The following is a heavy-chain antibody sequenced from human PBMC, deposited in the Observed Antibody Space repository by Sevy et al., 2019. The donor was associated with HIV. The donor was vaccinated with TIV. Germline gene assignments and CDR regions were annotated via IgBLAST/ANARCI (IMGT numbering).Heavy chain of an antibody. CDR1: GYTFTGYY. V-gene: IGHV1-2*02. CDR3: ARDRWVPAATPGDSYGYEYYFDY. J-gene: IGHJ4*02. D-gene: IGHD5-18*01. CDR2: INPNSGGT. Sequence: ASVKVSCKASGYTFTGYYMHWVRQAPGQGLEWMGWINPNSGGTNYAQKFQGRVTMTRDTSISTAYMELSRLRSDDTAVYYCARDRWVPAATPGDSYGYEYYFDYWGQGTLVTVSS.